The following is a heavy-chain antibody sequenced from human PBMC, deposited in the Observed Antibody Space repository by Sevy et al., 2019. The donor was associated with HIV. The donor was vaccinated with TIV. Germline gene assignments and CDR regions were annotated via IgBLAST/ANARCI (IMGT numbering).Heavy chain of an antibody. J-gene: IGHJ4*02. CDR1: GGSMTSYY. CDR2: IYYSAST. CDR3: ARSVGTGNYFDY. Sequence: SETLSLTCTVSGGSMTSYYWNWIRQPPGKGLEWIGYIYYSASTNYNPSLKSQVTMSVDTSKNRFSLTLISVTAADTAVYHCARSVGTGNYFDYWGQGALVTVSS. D-gene: IGHD2-21*02. V-gene: IGHV4-59*13.